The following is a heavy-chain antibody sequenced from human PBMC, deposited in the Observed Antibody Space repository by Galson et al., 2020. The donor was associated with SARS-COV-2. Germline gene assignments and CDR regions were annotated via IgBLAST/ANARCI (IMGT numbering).Heavy chain of an antibody. D-gene: IGHD3-3*01. CDR3: ARELVTGAFLEGYYWLDP. CDR2: INGDGSDT. V-gene: IGHV3-74*01. J-gene: IGHJ5*02. CDR1: GFTFRSHW. Sequence: GESLKISCAASGFTFRSHWMHWVRQGPGKGLVWVARINGDGSDTNYADSVKGRFTISRDNAKNTIYLEMNTLRAEDTAVYYCARELVTGAFLEGYYWLDPWGQGTLVTVSS.